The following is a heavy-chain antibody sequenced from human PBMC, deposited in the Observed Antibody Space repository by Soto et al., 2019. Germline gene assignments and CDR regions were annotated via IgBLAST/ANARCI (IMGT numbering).Heavy chain of an antibody. CDR2: IVVGSGNA. V-gene: IGHV1-58*01. CDR1: GFTFTSSA. D-gene: IGHD2-8*01. J-gene: IGHJ4*02. Sequence: SVKVSCKTSGFTFTSSAVQWVRQTRGQGLEWIGWIVVGSGNAKYSQKFQERVTITRDMSSDTAYLEMSSLRHGDTAVYYCTVDTYGPGYWGQGTLVTVSS. CDR3: TVDTYGPGY.